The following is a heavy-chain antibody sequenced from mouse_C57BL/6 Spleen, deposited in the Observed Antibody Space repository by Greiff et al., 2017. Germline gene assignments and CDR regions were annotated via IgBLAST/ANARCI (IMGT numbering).Heavy chain of an antibody. J-gene: IGHJ2*01. V-gene: IGHV1-50*01. CDR1: GYTFTSYW. D-gene: IGHD2-1*01. CDR2: IDPSDSYT. Sequence: VQLQQPGAELVKPGASVKLSCKASGYTFTSYWMQWVKKRPGQGLEWIGEIDPSDSYTNYNQKFKGKATLTVDTSSSTAYMQLSSLTSEESAVYYCARNYGNYDYWGQGTTLTVSS. CDR3: ARNYGNYDY.